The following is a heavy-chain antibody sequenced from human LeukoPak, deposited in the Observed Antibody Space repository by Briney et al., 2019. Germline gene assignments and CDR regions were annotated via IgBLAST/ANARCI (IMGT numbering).Heavy chain of an antibody. V-gene: IGHV3-74*01. Sequence: GRSLRLSCAAAGFTVSSYWMHWVRQAPGKGLVWVSRINSDGSSTSYADSVKGRFTISRDNAKNTLYLQMNSLRAEDTAVYYCARVLSRQQLEWFDPWGQGTLVTVSS. J-gene: IGHJ5*02. D-gene: IGHD6-13*01. CDR3: ARVLSRQQLEWFDP. CDR2: INSDGSST. CDR1: GFTVSSYW.